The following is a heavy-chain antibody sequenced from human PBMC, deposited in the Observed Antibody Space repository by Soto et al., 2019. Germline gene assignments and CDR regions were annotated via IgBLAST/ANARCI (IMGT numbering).Heavy chain of an antibody. CDR1: GFTFSSYA. CDR2: ISGSGGST. V-gene: IGHV3-23*01. CDR3: ANGLELLWYVDR. Sequence: EVQLLESGGGLVQPGGSLRLSCAASGFTFSSYAMSWVRQAPGKGLEWVSAISGSGGSTYYADSVKGRFTISRDNSKNTLYLQMNSLRAEDTGVYCCANGLELLWYVDRWGRGTLVTVSS. J-gene: IGHJ2*01. D-gene: IGHD1-26*01.